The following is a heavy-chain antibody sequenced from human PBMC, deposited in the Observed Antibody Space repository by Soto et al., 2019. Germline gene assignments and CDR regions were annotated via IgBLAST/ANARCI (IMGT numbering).Heavy chain of an antibody. V-gene: IGHV4-59*01. CDR3: ARGIAAAGRAHGSDYFDY. Sequence: SETLSLTCTVSGGSISSYYWSWIRQPPGKGLEWIGYIYYSGSTNYNPSLKSRVTISVDTSKNQFSLELSSVTAADTAVYYCARGIAAAGRAHGSDYFDYWGQGTLVTVSS. CDR2: IYYSGST. J-gene: IGHJ4*02. D-gene: IGHD6-13*01. CDR1: GGSISSYY.